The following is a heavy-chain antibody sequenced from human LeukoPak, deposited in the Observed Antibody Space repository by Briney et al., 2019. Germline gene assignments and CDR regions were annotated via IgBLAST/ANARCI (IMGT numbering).Heavy chain of an antibody. J-gene: IGHJ4*02. D-gene: IGHD6-6*01. CDR3: AKDRWRDGSSSFDN. CDR1: GGSISSNSW. CDR2: IYHHGAT. Sequence: SETLSLTCAVSGGSISSNSWWSWVRQPPGKGLEWIGEIYHHGATNYNPSLKSRVTLSVDKSKNQFSLELSSVTAADTAVYYCAKDRWRDGSSSFDNWGQGTLVTVSS. V-gene: IGHV4-4*02.